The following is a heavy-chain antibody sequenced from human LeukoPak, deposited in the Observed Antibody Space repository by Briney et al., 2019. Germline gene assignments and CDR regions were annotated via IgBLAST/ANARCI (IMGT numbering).Heavy chain of an antibody. D-gene: IGHD2-8*01. CDR1: GFTFSSYA. CDR3: AKLYCTNGVCYKHYYYGMDV. Sequence: GGSLRLSCAASGFTFSSYAMSWVRQAPGKGLEWVSAISGSGGSTYYADSVKGRFTISRDNSKNTLYLQMNSLRAEDTAVYYCAKLYCTNGVCYKHYYYGMDVWGQGTTVTVSS. V-gene: IGHV3-23*01. CDR2: ISGSGGST. J-gene: IGHJ6*02.